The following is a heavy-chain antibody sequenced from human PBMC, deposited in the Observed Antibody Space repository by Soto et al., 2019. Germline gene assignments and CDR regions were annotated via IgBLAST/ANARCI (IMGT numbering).Heavy chain of an antibody. V-gene: IGHV3-53*01. D-gene: IGHD3-10*01. Sequence: PGGSLRLSCAASGFTVSSNYMSWVRQAPGKGLEWVSVIYSGGSTYYADSEKGRFTIPRDNSKNTLYLQMNSLRAEDTAVYYCASPSMVRGVMSTRNFDYYYYGMDVWGQGTTVTVSS. J-gene: IGHJ6*02. CDR1: GFTVSSNY. CDR2: IYSGGST. CDR3: ASPSMVRGVMSTRNFDYYYYGMDV.